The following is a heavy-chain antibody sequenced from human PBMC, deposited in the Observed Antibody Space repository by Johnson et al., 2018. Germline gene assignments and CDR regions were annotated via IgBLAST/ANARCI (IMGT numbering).Heavy chain of an antibody. CDR2: ISRSGSTK. J-gene: IGHJ6*02. Sequence: QVQLVESGGGLVKPGGSLRLSCAASGFTFSDYYMSWIRQAPGKGLEWVSYISRSGSTKSYADYVRGRFTISRDNAKNSLYLQMNSLRAEDTAVYYCAADPDIVVVVGRGNQDYYGIDVWGQGTTVTVSS. D-gene: IGHD2-15*01. CDR1: GFTFSDYY. CDR3: AADPDIVVVVGRGNQDYYGIDV. V-gene: IGHV3-11*01.